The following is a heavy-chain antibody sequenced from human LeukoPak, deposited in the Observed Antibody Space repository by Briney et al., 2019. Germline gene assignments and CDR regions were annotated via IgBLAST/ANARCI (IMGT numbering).Heavy chain of an antibody. CDR2: IYHSGST. V-gene: IGHV4-38-2*02. D-gene: IGHD3-3*01. Sequence: SETLSLTCTVSGYSISSGYYWGWIRQPPGKGLEWIGSIYHSGSTYYNPSLKSRVTISVDTSKNQFSLKLSSVTAADTAVYYCARDGVRFLEEGGDWFDPWGQGTLVTVSS. J-gene: IGHJ5*02. CDR3: ARDGVRFLEEGGDWFDP. CDR1: GYSISSGYY.